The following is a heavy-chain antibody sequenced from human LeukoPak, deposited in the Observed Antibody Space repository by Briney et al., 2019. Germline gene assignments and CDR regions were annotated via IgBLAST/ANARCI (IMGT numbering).Heavy chain of an antibody. D-gene: IGHD2-21*01. V-gene: IGHV4-4*07. CDR2: IYTSGST. Sequence: SETLSLTCTLSGGSISTYYWSWLRQPAGKGLEWIGRIYTSGSTNYNPSLKSRVTMSVDTSKNQFSLKLSSVTAADTAVYYCARHVDYSTSPRGYDIDVWGQGTTVTVSS. CDR3: ARHVDYSTSPRGYDIDV. J-gene: IGHJ6*02. CDR1: GGSISTYY.